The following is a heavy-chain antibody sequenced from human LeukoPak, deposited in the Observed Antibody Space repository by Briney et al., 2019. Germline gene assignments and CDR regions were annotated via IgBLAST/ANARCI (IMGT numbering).Heavy chain of an antibody. CDR2: ISGSGGST. D-gene: IGHD2-2*01. J-gene: IGHJ4*02. CDR3: AKDWRYCSSTSCPMDHYFDY. CDR1: GFTLSSYA. V-gene: IGHV3-23*01. Sequence: GGSLRLSCAASGFTLSSYAMSWVRQAPGKGLEWVSAISGSGGSTYYADSVKGRFTISRDNSKNTLYLQMNSLRAEDTAVYYCAKDWRYCSSTSCPMDHYFDYWGQGTLVTVSS.